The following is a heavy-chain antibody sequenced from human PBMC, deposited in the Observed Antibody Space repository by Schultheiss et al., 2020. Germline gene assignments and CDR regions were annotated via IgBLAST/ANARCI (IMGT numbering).Heavy chain of an antibody. CDR1: GFTFSSYW. Sequence: GGSLRLSCAASGFTFSSYWMSWVRQAPGKGLEWVANIKQDGSEKYYVDSVKGRFTISRDNAKNSLYLQMNSLRAEDTAVYYCARFLSGYGYYFDNWGQGTLVTVSS. J-gene: IGHJ4*02. D-gene: IGHD3-3*01. V-gene: IGHV3-7*01. CDR3: ARFLSGYGYYFDN. CDR2: IKQDGSEK.